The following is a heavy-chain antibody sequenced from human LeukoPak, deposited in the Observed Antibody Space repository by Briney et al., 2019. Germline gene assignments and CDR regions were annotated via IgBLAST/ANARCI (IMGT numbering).Heavy chain of an antibody. CDR2: IKQDGSEK. D-gene: IGHD3-10*01. J-gene: IGHJ4*02. V-gene: IGHV3-7*01. CDR3: ARGAAKFGY. Sequence: PSETLSLTCAVSGGSISSYYWSWIRQPPGKGLEWVANIKQDGSEKYYVDSVKGRFTISRDNAKNSLYLQMNSLRAEDTAVYYCARGAAKFGYWGQGTLVTVSS. CDR1: GGSISSYY.